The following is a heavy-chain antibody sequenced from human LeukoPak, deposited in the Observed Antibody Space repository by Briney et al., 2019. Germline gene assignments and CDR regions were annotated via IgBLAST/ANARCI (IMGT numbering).Heavy chain of an antibody. CDR1: GFXFSNFA. J-gene: IGHJ3*02. CDR2: TSSDGTNK. CDR3: ARTYATTGLFYAFDI. V-gene: IGHV3-30*09. Sequence: GGSLRLSCAASGFXFSNFAMHWVRQAPGKGLEWVAVTSSDGTNKYFADSVKGRFAISRDNSKNTLFLQMNSLTPEDTATYYCARTYATTGLFYAFDIWGQGTMVTVS. D-gene: IGHD2-2*01.